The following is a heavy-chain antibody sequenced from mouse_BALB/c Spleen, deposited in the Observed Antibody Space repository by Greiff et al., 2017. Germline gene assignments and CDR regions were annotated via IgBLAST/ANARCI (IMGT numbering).Heavy chain of an antibody. Sequence: VQLKQSGAELVKPGASVKLSCTASGFNIKDTYMHWVKQRPEQGLEWIGRIDPANGNTKYDPKFQGKATITADTSSNTAYLQLSSLTSEDTAVYYCARERGGTTATTPFDYWGQGTTLTVSS. CDR2: IDPANGNT. CDR3: ARERGGTTATTPFDY. CDR1: GFNIKDTY. J-gene: IGHJ2*01. D-gene: IGHD1-2*01. V-gene: IGHV14-3*02.